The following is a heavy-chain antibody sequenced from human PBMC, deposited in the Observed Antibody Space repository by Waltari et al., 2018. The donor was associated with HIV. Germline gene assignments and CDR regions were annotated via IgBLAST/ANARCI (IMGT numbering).Heavy chain of an antibody. D-gene: IGHD3-10*01. CDR3: ARDGSLLWFGEPGGTAYRGMDV. Sequence: QVQLVQSGSVMKKTGASVKVSCKASGYTFTGHSLQWVRQVPGQGLEWMGWINPNGGGRKYAQKFQGRVTLTGDTSMSTAYMELNGLTFDDTAVYYCARDGSLLWFGEPGGTAYRGMDVWGQGTTVTVSS. CDR2: INPNGGGR. V-gene: IGHV1-2*02. J-gene: IGHJ6*02. CDR1: GYTFTGHS.